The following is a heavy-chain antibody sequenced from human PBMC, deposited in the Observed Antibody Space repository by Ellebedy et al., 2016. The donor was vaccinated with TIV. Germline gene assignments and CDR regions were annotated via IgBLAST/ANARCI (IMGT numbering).Heavy chain of an antibody. J-gene: IGHJ4*02. Sequence: GESLKISCAASGFTFSSYSMNWVRQAPGKGLEWVSAISGSGDSTYYADSVKGRFTISRDNSNNTLYLQMNRLTAEDTAVYYCAKDYFYDSSGGYFDYWGQGTLVTVSS. D-gene: IGHD3-22*01. CDR1: GFTFSSYS. CDR2: ISGSGDST. CDR3: AKDYFYDSSGGYFDY. V-gene: IGHV3-23*01.